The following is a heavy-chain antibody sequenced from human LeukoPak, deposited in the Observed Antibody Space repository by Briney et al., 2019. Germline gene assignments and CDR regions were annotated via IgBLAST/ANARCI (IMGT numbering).Heavy chain of an antibody. CDR1: GFTFSSYA. J-gene: IGHJ4*02. Sequence: GGSLRLSCAASGFTFSSYATSWVRQAPGKGLEWVSAISGSGGSTYYADSVKGRFTISRDNSKNTLYLQMNSLRAEDTAVYYCAKDDTSGYDSPCWGQGTLVTVSS. V-gene: IGHV3-23*01. CDR3: AKDDTSGYDSPC. CDR2: ISGSGGST. D-gene: IGHD5-12*01.